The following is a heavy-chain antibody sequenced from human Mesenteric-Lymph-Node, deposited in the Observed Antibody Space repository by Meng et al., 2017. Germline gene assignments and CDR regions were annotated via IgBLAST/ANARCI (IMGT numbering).Heavy chain of an antibody. CDR1: GFTFSSYA. CDR3: ATQSATSSLDH. J-gene: IGHJ4*02. Sequence: GESLKISCAASGFTFSSYAMHWVRQAPGKGLEWVAVISYDGSNKYYADSVKGRFTISRDNSKNTLYLQMNNLRAEDTAVYYCATQSATSSLDHWGQGTLVTVSS. V-gene: IGHV3-30*07. CDR2: ISYDGSNK.